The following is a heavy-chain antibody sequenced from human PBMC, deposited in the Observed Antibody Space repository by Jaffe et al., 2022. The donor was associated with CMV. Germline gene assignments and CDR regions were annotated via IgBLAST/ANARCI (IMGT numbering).Heavy chain of an antibody. CDR1: GGSISSYY. D-gene: IGHD4-17*01. V-gene: IGHV4-59*08. J-gene: IGHJ4*02. Sequence: QVQLQESGPGLVKPSETLSLTCTVSGGSISSYYWSWIRQPPGKGLEWIGYIYYSGSTNYNPSLKSRVTISVDTSKNQFSLKLSSVTAADTAVYYCARLRVQTFTTVTNPPFFDYWGQGTLVTVSS. CDR3: ARLRVQTFTTVTNPPFFDY. CDR2: IYYSGST.